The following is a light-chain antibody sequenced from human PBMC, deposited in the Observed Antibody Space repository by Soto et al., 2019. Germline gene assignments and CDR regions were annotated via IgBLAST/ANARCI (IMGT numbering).Light chain of an antibody. CDR3: QQYNSDRA. Sequence: DIQMTPSPSTLSASVGDRVTITCRASQSISNWLAWHQQKPGKAPKLLIYKASSLESGFLSRFSGSGSGTEFTLSISSLQPDDFATYYCQQYNSDRACGQGPKVEIK. V-gene: IGKV1-5*03. CDR1: QSISNW. CDR2: KAS. J-gene: IGKJ1*01.